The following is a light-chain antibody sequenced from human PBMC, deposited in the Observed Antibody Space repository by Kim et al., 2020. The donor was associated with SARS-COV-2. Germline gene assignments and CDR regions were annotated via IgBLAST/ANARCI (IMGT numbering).Light chain of an antibody. J-gene: IGKJ2*01. CDR1: QSISSY. CDR2: AAS. Sequence: SASVGDRVTITCLASQSISSYLNWYQQKPGKAPKLLIYAASSLQSGVPSRFSGSGSGTDFTLTISSLQPEDFATYYCQQSYSTPRTFGQGTKLEIK. V-gene: IGKV1-39*01. CDR3: QQSYSTPRT.